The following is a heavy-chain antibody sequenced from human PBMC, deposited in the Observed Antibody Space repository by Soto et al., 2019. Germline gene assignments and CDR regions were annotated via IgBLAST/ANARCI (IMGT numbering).Heavy chain of an antibody. V-gene: IGHV1-69*01. CDR3: ARSLRVYSAVLPYFYATDV. CDR2: FIPMFGTA. Sequence: QVQLVQSGAEVKKPGSSVKVSCKVSGGTFKSYAISWLRQAPGQGLEWMGGFIPMFGTASYAQKFQGRVTITADDSTSATYMSLSSLRSEDTAIFFCARSLRVYSAVLPYFYATDVWGQGTSVTI. D-gene: IGHD2-8*01. CDR1: GGTFKSYA. J-gene: IGHJ6*02.